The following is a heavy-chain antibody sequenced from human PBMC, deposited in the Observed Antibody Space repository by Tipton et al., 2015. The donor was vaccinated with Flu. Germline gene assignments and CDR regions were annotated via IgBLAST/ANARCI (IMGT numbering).Heavy chain of an antibody. J-gene: IGHJ6*02. Sequence: QLLQSGAEVKKAGESLKISCKGSGYTFSNDWIGWVRQRPGKGLEWMGIIYPGDSDTRYSPSFQGQVTISVDKSISTAYLQWSSLRASDTAMYYCVRQYDLVTHYAYGVDVWGQGTTVTVSS. CDR3: VRQYDLVTHYAYGVDV. D-gene: IGHD3-9*01. CDR2: IYPGDSDT. CDR1: GYTFSNDW. V-gene: IGHV5-51*01.